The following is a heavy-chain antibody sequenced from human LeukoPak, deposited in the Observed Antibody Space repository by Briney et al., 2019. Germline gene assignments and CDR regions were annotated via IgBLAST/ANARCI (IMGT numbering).Heavy chain of an antibody. V-gene: IGHV1-69*13. D-gene: IGHD2-21*02. CDR3: ARDGYCGGDCYSAPDY. J-gene: IGHJ4*02. CDR1: GGTFSSYA. Sequence: SVKVSCKASGGTFSSYAISWVRQAPGQGLEWMGGIIPIFGTANYAQKFQGGVTITADESTSTAYMELSSLRSEDTAVYYCARDGYCGGDCYSAPDYWGQGTLVTVSS. CDR2: IIPIFGTA.